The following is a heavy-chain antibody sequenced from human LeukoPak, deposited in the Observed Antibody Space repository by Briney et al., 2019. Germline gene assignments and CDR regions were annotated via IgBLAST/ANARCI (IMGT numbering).Heavy chain of an antibody. Sequence: ASVKVSCKASGGTFSSYAISWVRQAPGQGLEWMGRIIPILGIANYAQKFQGRVTITADTSTSTAYMELRSLTSDDTAVYYCLVTRESFDYWGQGTLVTVSS. D-gene: IGHD2-21*02. CDR2: IIPILGIA. J-gene: IGHJ4*02. CDR1: GGTFSSYA. CDR3: LVTRESFDY. V-gene: IGHV1-69*04.